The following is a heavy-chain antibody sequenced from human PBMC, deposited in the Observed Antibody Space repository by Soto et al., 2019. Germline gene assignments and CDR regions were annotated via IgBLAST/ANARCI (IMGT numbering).Heavy chain of an antibody. CDR1: GFTFSSYA. CDR2: ISYDGSNK. D-gene: IGHD1-26*01. J-gene: IGHJ6*02. V-gene: IGHV3-30-3*01. Sequence: GGSLRLSCAASGFTFSSYAMHWVRQAPGKGLEWVAVISYDGSNKYYADSVKGRFTISRDNSKNALYLQMNSLRAEDTAVYYCARDREGTPDVWGQGTTVTVSS. CDR3: ARDREGTPDV.